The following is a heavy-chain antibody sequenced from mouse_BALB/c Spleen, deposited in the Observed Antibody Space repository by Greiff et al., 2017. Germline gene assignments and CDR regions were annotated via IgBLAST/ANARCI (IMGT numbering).Heavy chain of an antibody. CDR1: GFAFSSYD. J-gene: IGHJ3*01. CDR3: ARDGGYDAWFDY. Sequence: EVHLVESGGGLVKPGGSLKLSCAASGFAFSSYDMSWVRQTPEKRLEWVAYISSGGGSTYYPDTVKGRFTISRDNAKNTLYLQMSSLKSEDTAMYYCARDGGYDAWFDYWGQGTMVTVSA. D-gene: IGHD2-14*01. CDR2: ISSGGGST. V-gene: IGHV5-12-1*01.